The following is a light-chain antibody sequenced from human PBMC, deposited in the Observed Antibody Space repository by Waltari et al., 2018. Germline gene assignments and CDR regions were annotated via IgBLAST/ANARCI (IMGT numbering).Light chain of an antibody. CDR3: CSYAGNTVWV. V-gene: IGLV2-23*01. CDR2: EGT. J-gene: IGLJ3*02. CDR1: TSPFGSYAL. Sequence: QSALTQPASVSGSPGHSITISFTGNTSPFGSYALVSWYQQHPDKAPKLMVYEGTTRPPRISTRFSGAKSGNTASLTISGLQAEDEADYYCCSYAGNTVWVFGGGTKLTVL.